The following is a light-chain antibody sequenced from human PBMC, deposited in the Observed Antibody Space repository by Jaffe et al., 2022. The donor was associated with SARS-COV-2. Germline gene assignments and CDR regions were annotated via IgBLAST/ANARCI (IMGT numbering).Light chain of an antibody. CDR1: SSDIGGYNY. V-gene: IGLV2-11*01. Sequence: QSALTQPRSVSGSPGQSVTISCTGTSSDIGGYNYVSWYQQHPGKAPKLMIYDVTERPSGVPDRFSGSKSGNTASLTISGLQAEDEADYYCCSWAGNSLVFGGGTKVTVL. CDR2: DVT. J-gene: IGLJ2*01. CDR3: CSWAGNSLV.